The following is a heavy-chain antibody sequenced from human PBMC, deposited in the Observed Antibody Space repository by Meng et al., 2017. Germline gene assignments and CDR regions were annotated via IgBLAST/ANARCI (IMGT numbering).Heavy chain of an antibody. CDR3: ARATSSTWYYYSYGMDV. Sequence: GESLKISCAASGFTFSSYGMHWVRQAPGKGLEWVAVIWYDGSNKYYADSVKGRFTISRDNSKNTLYLQMNRLRAEDKAVYYCARATSSTWYYYSYGMDVWGQGTTVTVSS. CDR1: GFTFSSYG. V-gene: IGHV3-33*01. D-gene: IGHD6-13*01. J-gene: IGHJ6*02. CDR2: IWYDGSNK.